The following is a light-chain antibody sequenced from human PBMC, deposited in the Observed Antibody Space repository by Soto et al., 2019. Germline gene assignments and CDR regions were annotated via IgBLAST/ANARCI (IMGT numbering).Light chain of an antibody. CDR2: GAS. Sequence: EIVLTQSPGTLSLSPGERATLSCRASQSVSNSYLAWYQQKPGQAPRLLIYGASSRATGIPDRFSGSGSGTDFTLTISRLEPEDFAVYYCQHYNDWPLTFGGGTKVEIK. CDR3: QHYNDWPLT. J-gene: IGKJ4*01. V-gene: IGKV3-20*01. CDR1: QSVSNSY.